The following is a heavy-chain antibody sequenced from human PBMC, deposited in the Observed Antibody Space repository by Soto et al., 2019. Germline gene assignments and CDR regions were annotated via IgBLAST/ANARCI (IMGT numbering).Heavy chain of an antibody. CDR3: ARTVAGYFDS. D-gene: IGHD6-19*01. CDR2: ISTYNGDT. Sequence: QVQLVQSGAEVKKPGASVKVSCKDSGYTFTSSGISWVRQAPGQGPEWMGWISTYNGDTNYAQKFQGRLTMTTDTSTSTAYMDLRSLRSDDRAVYYCARTVAGYFDSWGQGTLVTVSS. CDR1: GYTFTSSG. J-gene: IGHJ4*02. V-gene: IGHV1-18*01.